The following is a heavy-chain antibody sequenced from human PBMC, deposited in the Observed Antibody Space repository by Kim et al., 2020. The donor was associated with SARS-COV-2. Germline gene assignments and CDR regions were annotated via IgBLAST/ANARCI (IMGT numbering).Heavy chain of an antibody. CDR1: GFTFSSYA. CDR2: ISGSGGST. D-gene: IGHD6-13*01. V-gene: IGHV3-23*01. Sequence: GGSLRLSCAASGFTFSSYAMSWVRQAPGKGLEWVSAISGSGGSTYYADSVKGRFTISRDNSKNTLYLQMNSLRAEDTAVYYCAKDVGNRGYSSSWGGNWGQGTLVTVSS. CDR3: AKDVGNRGYSSSWGGN. J-gene: IGHJ4*02.